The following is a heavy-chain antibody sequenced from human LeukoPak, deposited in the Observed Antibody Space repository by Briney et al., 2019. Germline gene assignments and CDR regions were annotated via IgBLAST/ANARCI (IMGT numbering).Heavy chain of an antibody. CDR3: ARHGRFLEWLL. J-gene: IGHJ4*02. CDR2: INHSGST. Sequence: SETLSIACAVYGGSFSGYYWSWIRQPPGKGLEWIGEINHSGSTNYNPSLKSRVTISVDTSKNQFSLKLSSVTAADTAVYYCARHGRFLEWLLWGQGTLVTVSS. CDR1: GGSFSGYY. V-gene: IGHV4-34*01. D-gene: IGHD3-3*01.